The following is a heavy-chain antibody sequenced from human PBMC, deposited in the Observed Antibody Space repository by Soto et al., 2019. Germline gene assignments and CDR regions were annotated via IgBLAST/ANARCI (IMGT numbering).Heavy chain of an antibody. D-gene: IGHD2-2*01. J-gene: IGHJ6*02. Sequence: QVQLVESGGGVVQPGRSLRLSCAASGFTFSNSAIHWVRQAPDKGLEWVAVISSDGSHKYYVDSVRGRFTISRDNSKTTLYLQMNSLRAEDTAVYYCARPYCRSTRCYLYYYAMDVWGQGTTVTVSS. V-gene: IGHV3-30-3*01. CDR1: GFTFSNSA. CDR2: ISSDGSHK. CDR3: ARPYCRSTRCYLYYYAMDV.